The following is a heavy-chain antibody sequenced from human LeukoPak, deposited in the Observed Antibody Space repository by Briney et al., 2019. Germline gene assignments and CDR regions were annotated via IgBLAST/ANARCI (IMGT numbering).Heavy chain of an antibody. J-gene: IGHJ4*02. Sequence: SETLSLTCAVYGGSFSGYYWSWIRQPPGKGLEWIGEINHSGSTNYNPSLKSRVTISVDTSKNQLSLKLSSVTAADTAVYYCARTRIAARRKFDYWGQGTLVTVSS. CDR1: GGSFSGYY. D-gene: IGHD6-6*01. CDR2: INHSGST. V-gene: IGHV4-34*01. CDR3: ARTRIAARRKFDY.